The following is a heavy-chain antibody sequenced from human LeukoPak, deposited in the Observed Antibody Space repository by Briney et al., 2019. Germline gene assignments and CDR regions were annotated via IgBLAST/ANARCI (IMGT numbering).Heavy chain of an antibody. CDR2: ISGSGGST. D-gene: IGHD6-6*01. CDR1: GFTFSSYA. Sequence: PGGSLRLPCAASGFTFSSYAMSWVRQAPGKGLEWVSAISGSGGSTYYADSVKGRFTISRDNSKNTLYLQMNSLRAGDTAVYYCAKYHSSSSNAFDIWGQGTMVTVSS. CDR3: AKYHSSSSNAFDI. J-gene: IGHJ3*02. V-gene: IGHV3-23*01.